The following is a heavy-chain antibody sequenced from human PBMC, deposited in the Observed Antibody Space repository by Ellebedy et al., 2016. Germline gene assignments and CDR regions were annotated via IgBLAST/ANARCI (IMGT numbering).Heavy chain of an antibody. CDR2: ISASADTT. Sequence: GESLKISXAASGFTFSSYAMSWVRQAPGKGLEWVSAISASADTTYYVGSVKGRFTISRDNSKNTLYLQMKSLRVEDTALYYCAKDRDPTTTVTRATYGLDVWGQGTTVTVSS. J-gene: IGHJ6*02. CDR3: AKDRDPTTTVTRATYGLDV. D-gene: IGHD4-17*01. V-gene: IGHV3-23*01. CDR1: GFTFSSYA.